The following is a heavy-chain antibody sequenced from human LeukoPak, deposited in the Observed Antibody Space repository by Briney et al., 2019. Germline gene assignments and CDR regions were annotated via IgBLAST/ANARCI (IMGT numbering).Heavy chain of an antibody. V-gene: IGHV1-2*02. CDR2: INPSSGDT. D-gene: IGHD3-22*01. Sequence: ASVKVSCKASGYTFTACYIHWVRQAPGQGLEWMGWINPSSGDTKYSQEFQGRVTMTRDTSISTTYMELSGLTSDDTAVYYCARGYYDSGGPRLDSWGQGTLVTVSS. CDR3: ARGYYDSGGPRLDS. J-gene: IGHJ4*02. CDR1: GYTFTACY.